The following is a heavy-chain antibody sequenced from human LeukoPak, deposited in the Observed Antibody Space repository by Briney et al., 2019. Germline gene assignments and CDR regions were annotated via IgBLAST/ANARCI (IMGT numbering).Heavy chain of an antibody. V-gene: IGHV4-4*02. CDR1: GGAISSSSW. Sequence: SETLSLTCAVSGGAISSSSWWSWVRQPPGKGLEWIGEIYHSGSTKYNPSLKSRVTISVDKSKNQFSLKLSSVTAADTAVYYCARDSPASGSNQGEYFQHWGQGTLVTVSS. CDR2: IYHSGST. D-gene: IGHD3-10*01. CDR3: ARDSPASGSNQGEYFQH. J-gene: IGHJ1*01.